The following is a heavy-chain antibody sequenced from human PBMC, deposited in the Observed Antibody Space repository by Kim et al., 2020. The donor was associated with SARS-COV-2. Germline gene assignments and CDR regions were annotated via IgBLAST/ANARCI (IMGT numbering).Heavy chain of an antibody. CDR2: IYTSGST. V-gene: IGHV4-4*07. D-gene: IGHD3-3*01. CDR1: SGSISSYY. Sequence: SETLSLTCTVSSGSISSYYWSWIRQPAGKGLEWIGRIYTSGSTNYNPSLKSRVTMSVDTSKNQFSLKLSSVTAADTAVYYCARDRLGDFWSGYDGSDAFDIWGQGTMVTVSS. J-gene: IGHJ3*02. CDR3: ARDRLGDFWSGYDGSDAFDI.